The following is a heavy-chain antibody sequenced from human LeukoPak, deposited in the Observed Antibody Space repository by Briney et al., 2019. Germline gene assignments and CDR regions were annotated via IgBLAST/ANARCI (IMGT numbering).Heavy chain of an antibody. CDR3: ARDLSGSYFP. J-gene: IGHJ5*02. CDR1: GGSISSSSYY. V-gene: IGHV4-39*07. D-gene: IGHD1-26*01. CDR2: IYYSGST. Sequence: SETLSLTCTVSGGSISSSSYYWGWIRQPPGKGLEWIGSIYYSGSTYYNPSLKSRVTISVDTSKNQFSLKLSSVTAADTAVYYCARDLSGSYFPWGQGTLVTVSS.